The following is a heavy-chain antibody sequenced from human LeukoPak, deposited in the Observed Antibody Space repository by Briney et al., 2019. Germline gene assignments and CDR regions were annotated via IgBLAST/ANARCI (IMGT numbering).Heavy chain of an antibody. D-gene: IGHD3-22*01. V-gene: IGHV3-53*01. J-gene: IGHJ4*02. CDR2: IYIGGST. CDR1: GFTVSSNY. CDR3: AKSMIVVPYYFDY. Sequence: GGSLRLSCAASGFTVSSNYMSWVRQAPGKGLEWVSLIYIGGSTYYADSVKGRFTISRDNSKNTLYLQMNSLRAEDTAVYYCAKSMIVVPYYFDYWGQGTLVTVSS.